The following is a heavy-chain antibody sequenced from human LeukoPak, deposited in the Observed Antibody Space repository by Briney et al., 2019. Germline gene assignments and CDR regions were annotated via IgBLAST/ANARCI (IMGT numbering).Heavy chain of an antibody. CDR3: ARDPSGDSSGYPFDY. Sequence: ASVKVSCKASGYIFTGYYMQWVQQAPGQGPEWMGWMNPKTGYTNYAQKFQGRVTMTSDKSISTAYMELSRLGSDDTAIYYCARDPSGDSSGYPFDYWGQGTLVTVS. J-gene: IGHJ4*02. CDR2: MNPKTGYT. D-gene: IGHD3-22*01. V-gene: IGHV1-2*02. CDR1: GYIFTGYY.